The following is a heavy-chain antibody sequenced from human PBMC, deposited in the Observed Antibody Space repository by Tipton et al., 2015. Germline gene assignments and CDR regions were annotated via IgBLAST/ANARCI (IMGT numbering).Heavy chain of an antibody. J-gene: IGHJ4*02. D-gene: IGHD6-25*01. CDR2: IIPILKTV. CDR1: GGTFGNYG. V-gene: IGHV1-69*11. Sequence: QSGAEVKKPGSSVKVSCKPSGGTFGNYGITWVRQAPGQGLEWMGHIIPILKTVKYAQKFHGRVTITADESTGTAYMELTILRSEDTAVYFCARHGVVAGQQRALDSWGPGTLATVS. CDR3: ARHGVVAGQQRALDS.